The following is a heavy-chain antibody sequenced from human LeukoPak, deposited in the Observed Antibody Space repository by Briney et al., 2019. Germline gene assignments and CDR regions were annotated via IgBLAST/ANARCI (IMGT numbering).Heavy chain of an antibody. V-gene: IGHV3-15*01. CDR1: GFTFSSYA. CDR3: TTLMGSIGQ. J-gene: IGHJ4*02. D-gene: IGHD6-19*01. Sequence: GGSLRLSCAASGFTFSSYAMSWVRQAPGKGLEWVGRIKSKTDGGTTDYAAPVKGRFTISRDDSKNTLYVQMNSLKIEDTAVYYCTTLMGSIGQWGQGTLVTVSS. CDR2: IKSKTDGGTT.